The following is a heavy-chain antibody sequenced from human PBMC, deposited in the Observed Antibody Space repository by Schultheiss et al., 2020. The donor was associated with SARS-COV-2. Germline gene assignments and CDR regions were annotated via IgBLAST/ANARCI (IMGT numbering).Heavy chain of an antibody. CDR1: GGSISSSNW. D-gene: IGHD3-22*01. CDR2: IYYSGST. Sequence: SETLSLTCAVSGGSISSSNWWSWVRQPPGKGLEWIGTIYYSGSTNYNPSLKSRVTISVDKSKNQFSLKLSSVTAADTAVYYCAILSSGYYQYYFDYWGQGTLVTVSS. J-gene: IGHJ4*02. V-gene: IGHV4-4*02. CDR3: AILSSGYYQYYFDY.